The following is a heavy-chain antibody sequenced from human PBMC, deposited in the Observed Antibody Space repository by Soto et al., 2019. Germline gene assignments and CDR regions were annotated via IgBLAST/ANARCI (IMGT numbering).Heavy chain of an antibody. D-gene: IGHD6-13*01. Sequence: QVQLQQWGAGLLKPSETLSLTCAVYGGSFSGYYWSWIRQPPGKGLEWIGEINHSGSTNYNPSLKSRVTISVDTSKNQFSLKLSSVTAADTAVYYCARNKGSRPNWFDPWGQGTLVTVSS. CDR3: ARNKGSRPNWFDP. V-gene: IGHV4-34*01. CDR1: GGSFSGYY. J-gene: IGHJ5*02. CDR2: INHSGST.